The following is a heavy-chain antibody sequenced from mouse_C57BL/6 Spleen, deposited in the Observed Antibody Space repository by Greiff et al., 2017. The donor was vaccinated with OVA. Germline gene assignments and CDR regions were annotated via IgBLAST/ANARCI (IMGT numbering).Heavy chain of an antibody. J-gene: IGHJ2*01. Sequence: EVQLQQSGPELVKPGASVKISCKASGYSFTDYCMNWVKQSHGKGLEWIGQINPNYGTTSYNQKFKGKATLTVDQSASTAYMQLSSLTSEDSAVYYGASGVCPDFDYWGQGTTLTVSA. CDR3: ASGVCPDFDY. V-gene: IGHV1-39*01. CDR1: GYSFTDYC. CDR2: INPNYGTT. D-gene: IGHD6-1*01.